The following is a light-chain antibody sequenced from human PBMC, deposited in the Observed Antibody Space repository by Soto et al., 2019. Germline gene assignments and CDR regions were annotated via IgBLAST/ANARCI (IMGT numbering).Light chain of an antibody. CDR2: TAS. CDR1: QSVSNK. V-gene: IGKV3-15*01. Sequence: EIVLTQSPGTLSLSPGERVTLSCRASQSVSNKLAWYQQKPGQAPRLLIHTASIRATNVPARFSGTGSGTEFTLTISSLQSEDFAVYYCQQYYDWPPLTFGGGTKVDIK. J-gene: IGKJ4*01. CDR3: QQYYDWPPLT.